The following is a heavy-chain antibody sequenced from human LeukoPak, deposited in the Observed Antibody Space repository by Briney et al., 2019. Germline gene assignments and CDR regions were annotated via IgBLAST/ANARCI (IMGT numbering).Heavy chain of an antibody. CDR3: ARGPTYYYDSSGYETAYYFDY. J-gene: IGHJ4*02. CDR1: GGTFSSYA. V-gene: IGHV1-69*05. CDR2: IIPIFGTA. Sequence: ASVKVSCKASGGTFSSYAISWVRQAPGQGLEWMGGIIPIFGTANYAQKFQGRVTITTDESTSTAYMELSSLRSEDTAVYYCARGPTYYYDSSGYETAYYFDYWAREPWSPSPQ. D-gene: IGHD3-22*01.